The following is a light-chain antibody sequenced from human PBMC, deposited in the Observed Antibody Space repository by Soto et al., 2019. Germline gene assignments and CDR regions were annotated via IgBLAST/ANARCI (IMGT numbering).Light chain of an antibody. Sequence: QSVLTQPASVSGSPGQAITISCTGTSNNIGNYNLVSWYQLHPGKAPRLMIYESSQRPSGVSDRFSGSKSGNTASLTISGLQAEDEADYYCCSSSASGSTFDVLFGGGTKVTVL. CDR2: ESS. J-gene: IGLJ3*02. V-gene: IGLV2-23*03. CDR1: SNNIGNYNL. CDR3: CSSSASGSTFDVL.